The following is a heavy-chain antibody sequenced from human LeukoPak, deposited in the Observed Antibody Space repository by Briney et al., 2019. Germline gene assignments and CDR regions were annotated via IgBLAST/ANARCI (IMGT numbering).Heavy chain of an antibody. CDR1: GFTFSSYS. CDR2: ISGSSSTI. Sequence: PGGSLRLSCAASGFTFSSYSMNWVRQAPGKGLEWVSYISGSSSTIYYADSVKGRFTISRDNAKNSLYLQMNSLRAEDTAVYYCARDYYDSSGYDYWGQGTLVTVSS. V-gene: IGHV3-48*01. D-gene: IGHD3-22*01. CDR3: ARDYYDSSGYDY. J-gene: IGHJ4*02.